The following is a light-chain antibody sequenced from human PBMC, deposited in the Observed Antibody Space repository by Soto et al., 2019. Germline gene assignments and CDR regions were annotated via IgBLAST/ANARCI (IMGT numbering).Light chain of an antibody. CDR3: SSYTATTTCV. CDR2: ANN. J-gene: IGLJ3*02. Sequence: QAVVTQPPSVSGTPGQRVTISCSGSSSNIGSGTVNWYQQLPGTAPIRLIYANNHRPSGVPDRFSASKSGTSASLAISGLLSEDEADYYCSSYTATTTCVFGGGTKLTVL. V-gene: IGLV1-44*01. CDR1: SSNIGSGT.